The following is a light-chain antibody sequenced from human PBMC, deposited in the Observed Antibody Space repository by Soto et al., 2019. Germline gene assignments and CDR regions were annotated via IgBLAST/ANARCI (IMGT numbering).Light chain of an antibody. CDR3: QQRSKFLWT. CDR1: QSVSNY. J-gene: IGKJ1*01. CDR2: DTS. Sequence: EIVLTQSPATLSLSPGERATLSCRASQSVSNYLAWYQQKPGQAPRLLMYDTSNRAPGIPARFSGSGSGIDFTLTIISLEPEDFAVYFCQQRSKFLWTFGQGTKVEI. V-gene: IGKV3-11*01.